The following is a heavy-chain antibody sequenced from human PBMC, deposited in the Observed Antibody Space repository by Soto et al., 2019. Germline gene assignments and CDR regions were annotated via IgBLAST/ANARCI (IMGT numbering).Heavy chain of an antibody. CDR3: AGGYDPPAYFDY. V-gene: IGHV4-59*01. J-gene: IGHJ4*02. D-gene: IGHD5-12*01. CDR1: GGSLSSYY. CDR2: IYYSGST. Sequence: SETLSLTCTVSGGSLSSYYWSWIRQPPGKGLEWIGYIYYSGSTNYNPSLKSRVTISVDTSKNQFSLKLSSVTAADTAVYYCAGGYDPPAYFDYWGQGTLVTVSS.